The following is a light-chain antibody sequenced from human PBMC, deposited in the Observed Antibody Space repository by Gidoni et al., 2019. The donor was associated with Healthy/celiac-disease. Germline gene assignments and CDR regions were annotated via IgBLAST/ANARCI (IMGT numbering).Light chain of an antibody. CDR1: QCVSSN. V-gene: IGKV3-15*01. CDR2: GAS. CDR3: QQYNNWPPIT. J-gene: IGKJ5*01. Sequence: EIVLTQSPATLSVSPGERATLSCRASQCVSSNLAWSQQKPGQAPRLLIYGASTRATGVPARWSGSGCATKVTITISSMQYEEFAVYYCQQYNNWPPITFGQGTRLEIK.